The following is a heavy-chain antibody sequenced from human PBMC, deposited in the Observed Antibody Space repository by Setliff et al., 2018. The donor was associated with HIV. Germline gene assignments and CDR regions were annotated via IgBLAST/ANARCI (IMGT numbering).Heavy chain of an antibody. D-gene: IGHD6-13*01. CDR2: INTGNGNT. J-gene: IGHJ4*02. V-gene: IGHV1-3*04. Sequence: GASVKVSCKASGYTFTNHLLYWVRQAPGQRPEWMGWINTGNGNTKYSQKFQGRVTITRDTSASTAYMELSSLRSEDTAVYYCARTLFPSSSLFSNWGQGTLVTVSS. CDR1: GYTFTNHL. CDR3: ARTLFPSSSLFSN.